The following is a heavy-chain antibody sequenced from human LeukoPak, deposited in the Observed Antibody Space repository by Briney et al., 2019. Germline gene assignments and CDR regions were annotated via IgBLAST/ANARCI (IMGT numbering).Heavy chain of an antibody. CDR2: INHSGST. Sequence: SETLSLTCAAYGGSFSGYYWSWIRQPPGKGLEWIGEINHSGSTNYNPSLKSRVTISVDTSKNQFSLKLSSVTAADTAVYYCARSRDTATIDYWGQGTLVTVSS. CDR3: ARSRDTATIDY. J-gene: IGHJ4*02. D-gene: IGHD5-18*01. CDR1: GGSFSGYY. V-gene: IGHV4-34*01.